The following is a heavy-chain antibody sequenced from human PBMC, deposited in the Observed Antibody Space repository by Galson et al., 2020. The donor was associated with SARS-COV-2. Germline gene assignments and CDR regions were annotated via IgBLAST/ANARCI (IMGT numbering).Heavy chain of an antibody. CDR1: GGSISSSSYY. Sequence: SETLSLTCTVSGGSISSSSYYWGWIRQPPGKGLEWIGSIYYSGSTYYNPSLKSRVTISVDTSKNQFSLKLSSVTAADTAVYYCARARQLGYCTNGVCYTHSIYFDYWGREPWSPSPQ. CDR3: ARARQLGYCTNGVCYTHSIYFDY. CDR2: IYYSGST. J-gene: IGHJ4*02. V-gene: IGHV4-39*07. D-gene: IGHD2-8*01.